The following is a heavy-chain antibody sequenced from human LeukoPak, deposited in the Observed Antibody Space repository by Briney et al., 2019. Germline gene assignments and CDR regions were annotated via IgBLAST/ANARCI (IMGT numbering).Heavy chain of an antibody. CDR3: ARDPIRKNIVVPGFDI. J-gene: IGHJ3*02. CDR2: ISAYNGNT. CDR1: GYTFTSYG. Sequence: ASVKVSRKASGYTFTSYGISWVRQAPGQGLEWMGWISAYNGNTNYAQKLQDRVTMTTDTSTSTAYMELRSLRSDDTAVYYCARDPIRKNIVVPGFDIWGQGTMVTVSS. V-gene: IGHV1-18*04. D-gene: IGHD2-2*01.